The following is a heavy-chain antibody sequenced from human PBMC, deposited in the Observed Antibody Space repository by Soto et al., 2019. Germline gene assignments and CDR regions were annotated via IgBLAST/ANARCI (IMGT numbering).Heavy chain of an antibody. CDR1: GYTFTSYA. CDR2: INAGNGNT. Sequence: ASVKVSCKASGYTFTSYAMHWVRQAPGQRLEWMGWINAGNGNTKYSQKFQGRVTITRDTSASTAYMELSSLRSEDTAVYYCARSAYCSGGSCHLYPLYFQHWGQGTLVTVSS. D-gene: IGHD2-15*01. J-gene: IGHJ1*01. CDR3: ARSAYCSGGSCHLYPLYFQH. V-gene: IGHV1-3*01.